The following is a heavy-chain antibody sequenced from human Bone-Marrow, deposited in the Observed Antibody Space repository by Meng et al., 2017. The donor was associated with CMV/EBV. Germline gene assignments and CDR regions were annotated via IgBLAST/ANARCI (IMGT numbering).Heavy chain of an antibody. Sequence: ASVKVPCMASGYTFTSYYMHWVRQAPGQGLEWMGIINPSGGSTSYAQKFQGRVTMTRDTSTSTVYMELSSLRSEDTAVYYCARTPEYSSSSFIHYYYYYGMDVWGQGTTVTVSS. V-gene: IGHV1-46*01. CDR2: INPSGGST. J-gene: IGHJ6*02. CDR1: GYTFTSYY. D-gene: IGHD6-6*01. CDR3: ARTPEYSSSSFIHYYYYYGMDV.